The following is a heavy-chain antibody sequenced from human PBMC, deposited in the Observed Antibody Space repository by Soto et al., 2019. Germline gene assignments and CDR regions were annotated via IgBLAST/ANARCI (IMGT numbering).Heavy chain of an antibody. CDR1: GFTFSNHG. J-gene: IGHJ4*02. Sequence: QVQLVESGGGVVQPGRSLRLSCAASGFTFSNHGMHWVRQAPGKGLEWVAVIWYDGSYKYYADSVKGRFTISRDNSKNLLYLQMNSLRAEDKALYYCARQDMVSYYFDSWGQGTLVTVSS. CDR3: ARQDMVSYYFDS. V-gene: IGHV3-33*01. CDR2: IWYDGSYK. D-gene: IGHD2-8*01.